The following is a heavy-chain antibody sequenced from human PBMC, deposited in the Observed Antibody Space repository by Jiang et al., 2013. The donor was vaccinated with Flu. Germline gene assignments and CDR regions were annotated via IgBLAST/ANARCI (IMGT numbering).Heavy chain of an antibody. V-gene: IGHV1-46*03. CDR2: INPSGGST. CDR3: ARDPHYVLRFLEWGDYYYGMDV. CDR1: GYTFTSYY. D-gene: IGHD3-3*01. J-gene: IGHJ6*02. Sequence: GAEVKKPGASVKVSCKASGYTFTSYYMHWVRQAPGQGLEWMGIINPSGGSTSYAQKFQGRVTMTRDTSTSTVYMELSSLRSEDTAVYYCARDPHYVLRFLEWGDYYYGMDVWGQGTTVTVSS.